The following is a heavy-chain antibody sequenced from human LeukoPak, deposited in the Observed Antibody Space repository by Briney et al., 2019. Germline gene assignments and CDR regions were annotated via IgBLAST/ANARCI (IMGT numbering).Heavy chain of an antibody. Sequence: KPSETLSLTCTVSGGSISSYYWSWIRQPAGKGLEWIGRIYTSGSTNYNPSLKSRVTMSVDTSKNQFSLKLGSVTAADTAVYYCARDRYYDSSGTPFDYWGQGTLVTVSS. V-gene: IGHV4-4*07. CDR3: ARDRYYDSSGTPFDY. CDR1: GGSISSYY. J-gene: IGHJ4*02. CDR2: IYTSGST. D-gene: IGHD3-22*01.